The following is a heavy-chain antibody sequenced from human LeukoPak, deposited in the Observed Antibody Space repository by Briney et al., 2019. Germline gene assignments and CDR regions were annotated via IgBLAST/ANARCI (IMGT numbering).Heavy chain of an antibody. CDR1: GFIFSSYS. J-gene: IGHJ4*02. CDR2: ISSSSSYI. V-gene: IGHV3-21*01. CDR3: ARAGHRSSSWTVWLHAYFDY. Sequence: GGSLRLSCAASGFIFSSYSMNWVRQAPGKGLEWVSSISSSSSYIYYADSVKGRFTISRDNAKNSLYLQMNSLRAEDTAVYYCARAGHRSSSWTVWLHAYFDYWGQGTLVTVSS. D-gene: IGHD6-13*01.